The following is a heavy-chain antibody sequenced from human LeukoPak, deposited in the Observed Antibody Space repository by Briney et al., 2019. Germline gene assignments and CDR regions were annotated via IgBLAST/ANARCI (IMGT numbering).Heavy chain of an antibody. J-gene: IGHJ3*02. CDR1: GDSVSSNTGI. CDR3: ARDKVLNGFDI. CDR2: TYYRSKWFI. Sequence: SQTLSLTCAISGDSVSSNTGIWNWVRQSPSRGLKWLGRTYYRSKWFIDYALSVKGRMTINPDTSKNQFSLQLSSVTPEDTAVYYCARDKVLNGFDIWGQGTMVTVSS. V-gene: IGHV6-1*01. D-gene: IGHD2-8*02.